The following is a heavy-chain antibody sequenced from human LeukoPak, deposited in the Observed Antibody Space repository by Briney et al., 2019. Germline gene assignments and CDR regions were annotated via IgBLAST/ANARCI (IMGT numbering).Heavy chain of an antibody. CDR1: GGSISTYY. Sequence: SETLSLTCTVSGGSISTYYRSWMRQPPGKGLESIRYIFYSGSTNYNPSLKSRVTISQDTSKNQFSLKLSSVTAADTAVYYCARGFYIAKNAGVFDMWGRGTMVTVSS. D-gene: IGHD1-1*01. CDR3: ARGFYIAKNAGVFDM. CDR2: IFYSGST. J-gene: IGHJ3*02. V-gene: IGHV4-59*01.